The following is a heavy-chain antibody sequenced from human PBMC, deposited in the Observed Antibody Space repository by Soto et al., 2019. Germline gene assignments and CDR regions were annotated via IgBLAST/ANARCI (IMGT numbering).Heavy chain of an antibody. J-gene: IGHJ6*02. CDR3: AKQQGPCTQYYYAMDV. D-gene: IGHD2-2*01. V-gene: IGHV3-23*01. Sequence: GGSLRLSCAASGFTFSSYAMTWVRQAPGKGLEWVSTLSGSGGSTYYAASVKGRFTISRDNSKDTLYLEMNSLRGEDTAVYFCAKQQGPCTQYYYAMDVWGQGTAVIVSS. CDR2: LSGSGGST. CDR1: GFTFSSYA.